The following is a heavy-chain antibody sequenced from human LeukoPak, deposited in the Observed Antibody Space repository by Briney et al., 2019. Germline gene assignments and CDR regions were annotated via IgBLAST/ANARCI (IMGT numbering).Heavy chain of an antibody. CDR3: ARDGYYRMDV. J-gene: IGHJ6*02. CDR2: INSDGSST. Sequence: GGSLRLSCAASGFSFSSTWMHWVRQAPGKGLVWVSQINSDGSSTTYADSVKGRFTISRDNAKNTLYLQMNSPRAEDTAVYYCARDGYYRMDVWGQGTTVTVSS. CDR1: GFSFSSTW. V-gene: IGHV3-74*03.